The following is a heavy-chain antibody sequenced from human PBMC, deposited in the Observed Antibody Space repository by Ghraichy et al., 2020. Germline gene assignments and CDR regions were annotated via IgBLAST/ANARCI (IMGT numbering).Heavy chain of an antibody. J-gene: IGHJ4*02. CDR1: GFTFSSYG. V-gene: IGHV3-30*18. CDR3: AKDGWKTQQPSYYFDY. D-gene: IGHD1/OR15-1a*01. CDR2: ISYDGSNK. Sequence: GESLNISCAASGFTFSSYGMHWVRQAPGKGLEWVAVISYDGSNKYYADSVKGRFTISRDNSKNTLYLQMNSLRAEDTAVYYCAKDGWKTQQPSYYFDYWGQGTLVTVSS.